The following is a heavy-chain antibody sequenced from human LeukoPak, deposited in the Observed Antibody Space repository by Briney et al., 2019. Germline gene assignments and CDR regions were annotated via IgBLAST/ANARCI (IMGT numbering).Heavy chain of an antibody. CDR3: ARVLNYYDSSGYNRGRPVPDY. V-gene: IGHV1-18*01. CDR1: GYTFTSYG. CDR2: ISAYNGNT. D-gene: IGHD3-22*01. Sequence: GASVKVSCKASGYTFTSYGISWVRQAPGQGLEWMGWISAYNGNTNYAQKLQGRVTMTTDTSTSTAYMELRSLRSDDTAVYYCARVLNYYDSSGYNRGRPVPDYWGQGTLVTVSS. J-gene: IGHJ4*02.